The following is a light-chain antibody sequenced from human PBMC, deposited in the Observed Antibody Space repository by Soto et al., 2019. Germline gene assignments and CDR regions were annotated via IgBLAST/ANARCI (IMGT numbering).Light chain of an antibody. CDR2: GAS. Sequence: EIEMTQSPVTLSVSPGERATLACRASQIVTNSYLAWYQQIPGQAPRLLIFGASTRAAGIPARFSGSGSGTEFTLTISSLQSEDFAVYYCQQYSDWPLTFGGGTKVDI. CDR3: QQYSDWPLT. CDR1: QIVTNSY. J-gene: IGKJ4*01. V-gene: IGKV3-15*01.